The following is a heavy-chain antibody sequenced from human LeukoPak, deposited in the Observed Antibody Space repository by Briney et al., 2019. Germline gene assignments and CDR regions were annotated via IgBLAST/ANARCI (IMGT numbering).Heavy chain of an antibody. V-gene: IGHV4-59*11. CDR3: ARASSGPYYFDF. Sequence: PSETLSLTCTVSGGSISSHYWSWIRQSPGKGLEWIGYINYSGSTNYNPSLQSRVTISVDTSKNQFSLKVTSVTAADTAVHYCARASSGPYYFDFWGQGTLVTVSS. D-gene: IGHD7-27*01. CDR1: GGSISSHY. J-gene: IGHJ4*02. CDR2: INYSGST.